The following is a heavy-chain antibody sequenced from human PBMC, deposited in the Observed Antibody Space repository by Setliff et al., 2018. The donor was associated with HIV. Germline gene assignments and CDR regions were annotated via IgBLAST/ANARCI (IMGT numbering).Heavy chain of an antibody. CDR1: TFSTYT. J-gene: IGHJ3*02. CDR3: ANLAYCSGDCYSTGASDI. Sequence: TFSTYTISWVRQAPGQGLAWMGGIIPIFGTTNYAQNFQGRFTITADQSTSTAYMELSSLRSEDTAVYYCANLAYCSGDCYSTGASDIWGQGTMVTVSS. CDR2: IIPIFGTT. V-gene: IGHV1-69*01. D-gene: IGHD2-21*01.